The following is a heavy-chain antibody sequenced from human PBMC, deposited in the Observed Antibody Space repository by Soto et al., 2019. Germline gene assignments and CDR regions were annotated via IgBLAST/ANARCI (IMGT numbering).Heavy chain of an antibody. Sequence: QLPLQESGPGLVKPSETLSLTCTVSGDSMITTSYYWGWIRQPPGKDLEWIGSIFYSGTTYYNPSRNGRLTMSWDKSKSILSLILTSVSAADTAVYSCARHSQPFGEYDYWGQGTLVTVSS. CDR2: IFYSGTT. CDR1: GDSMITTSYY. D-gene: IGHD3-10*01. CDR3: ARHSQPFGEYDY. J-gene: IGHJ4*02. V-gene: IGHV4-39*01.